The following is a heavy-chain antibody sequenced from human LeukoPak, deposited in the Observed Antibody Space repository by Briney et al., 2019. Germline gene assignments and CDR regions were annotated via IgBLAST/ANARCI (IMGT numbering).Heavy chain of an antibody. CDR1: GYTFTSYG. CDR2: ISAYNGNT. D-gene: IGHD4-17*01. Sequence: ASVKVSCKASGYTFTSYGISWVRQAPGQGLEWMGWISAYNGNTNYAQKLQGRVTMTTDTSTSTAYMELRSLRSDDTAVYYCARDPTPYDYGVPYGAEYFQHWGQGTLVTVSS. CDR3: ARDPTPYDYGVPYGAEYFQH. V-gene: IGHV1-18*01. J-gene: IGHJ1*01.